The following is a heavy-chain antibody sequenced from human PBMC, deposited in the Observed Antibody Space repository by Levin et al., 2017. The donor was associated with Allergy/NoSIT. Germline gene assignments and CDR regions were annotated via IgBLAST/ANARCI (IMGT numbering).Heavy chain of an antibody. J-gene: IGHJ4*02. CDR1: GFSFSAYS. CDR3: VRDLEGYRGVIRFDF. D-gene: IGHD3-10*01. CDR2: VDGHGTRI. Sequence: GGSLRLSCAVSGFSFSAYSMNWVRQAPGKGLEWLAYVDGHGTRIFYADSAKGRFTISRDNAQNSLYLQMNSLIAEDSGTYYCVRDLEGYRGVIRFDFWGQGTLVTVSS. V-gene: IGHV3-48*01.